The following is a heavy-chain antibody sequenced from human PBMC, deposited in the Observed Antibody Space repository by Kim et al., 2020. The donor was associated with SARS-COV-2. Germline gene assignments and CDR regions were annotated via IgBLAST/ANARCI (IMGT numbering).Heavy chain of an antibody. D-gene: IGHD2-21*01. V-gene: IGHV3-21*01. CDR3: ARDLWTGGDY. CDR2: ISSSSSYI. CDR1: GFSFSSHS. J-gene: IGHJ4*02. Sequence: GGSLRLSCAASGFSFSSHSMNWVRQAPGKGLEWVSSISSSSSYIYYADSVKGRFTISRDNANNSLYLQINSLRAEDTAVYYCARDLWTGGDYWGQGTLVT.